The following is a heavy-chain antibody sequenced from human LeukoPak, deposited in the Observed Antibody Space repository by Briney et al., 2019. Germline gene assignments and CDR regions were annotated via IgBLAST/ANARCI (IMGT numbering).Heavy chain of an antibody. J-gene: IGHJ4*02. CDR1: GGSFSGYY. CDR3: ARGPSITGTTIDPTNFDY. D-gene: IGHD1-20*01. V-gene: IGHV4-34*01. CDR2: INHSGST. Sequence: SETLSLTCAVYGGSFSGYYWSWIRQPPGKGLEWMGEINHSGSTNYNPSLKSRVTISVDTSKNQFSLKLSSVTAADTAVYYCARGPSITGTTIDPTNFDYWGQGTLVTVSS.